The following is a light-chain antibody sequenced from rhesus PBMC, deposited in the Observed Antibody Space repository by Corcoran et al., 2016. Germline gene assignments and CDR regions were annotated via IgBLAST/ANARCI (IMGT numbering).Light chain of an antibody. V-gene: IGKV1-74*01. J-gene: IGKJ3*01. CDR2: KAS. CDR3: QHGYGTPFT. Sequence: DIQMTQSPSSLSASVGDRVTITCRASENVNNYLNWYQQKPGKAPKLLIYKASTLQSGVPSRFSGGGSGKDYTFTSSSLQPEDVATYYCQHGYGTPFTFGPGTKLGIK. CDR1: ENVNNY.